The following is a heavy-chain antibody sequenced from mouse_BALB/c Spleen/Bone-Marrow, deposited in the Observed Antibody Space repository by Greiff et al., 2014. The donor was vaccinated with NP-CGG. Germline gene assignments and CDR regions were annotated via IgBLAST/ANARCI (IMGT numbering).Heavy chain of an antibody. V-gene: IGHV1-69*01. J-gene: IGHJ3*01. CDR1: GYTFTDYW. CDR3: ANIYYGDYGWFSY. CDR2: IDTSYTYT. D-gene: IGHD2-13*01. Sequence: VQLQQSGAELVMPGASVKMSCKASGYTFTDYWIHWVKQRPGQGLEWIGAIDTSYTYTTYNQKFKGKATLTVDASSSTAYIQLSGLTSEDSAVYYCANIYYGDYGWFSYWGQRTLVTVSA.